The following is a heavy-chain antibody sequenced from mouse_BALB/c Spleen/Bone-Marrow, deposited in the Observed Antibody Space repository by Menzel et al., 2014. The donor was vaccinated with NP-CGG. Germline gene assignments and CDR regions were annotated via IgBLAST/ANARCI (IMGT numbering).Heavy chain of an antibody. D-gene: IGHD2-10*02. CDR2: INPSSGYT. CDR3: AREGYGNYAY. Sequence: VQLQQSGAELARPGASVKMSCRASGYTLTSYTMHWVKQRPGQGLEWIGYINPSSGYTNYNQKFKDKATLTADKSSSTAYMQLSSLTSEDSAVYYCAREGYGNYAYWGQGTLVTVSA. CDR1: GYTLTSYT. J-gene: IGHJ3*01. V-gene: IGHV1-4*01.